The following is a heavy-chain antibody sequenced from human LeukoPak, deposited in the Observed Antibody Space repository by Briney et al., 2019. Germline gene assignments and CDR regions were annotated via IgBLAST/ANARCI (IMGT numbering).Heavy chain of an antibody. CDR3: ARSLEEIAARRMVPSDY. Sequence: ASVKVSCKASGYTFTSYGISWVRQAPGQGLEWMGWISAYNGNTNYAQKLQGRVTMTTDTSTSTAYMELRSLRSDDAAVYYCARSLEEIAARRMVPSDYWGQGTLVTVSS. D-gene: IGHD6-6*01. J-gene: IGHJ4*02. CDR1: GYTFTSYG. CDR2: ISAYNGNT. V-gene: IGHV1-18*01.